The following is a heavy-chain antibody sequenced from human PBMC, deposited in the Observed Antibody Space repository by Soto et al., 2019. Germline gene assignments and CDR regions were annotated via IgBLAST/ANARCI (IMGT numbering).Heavy chain of an antibody. CDR1: GFTFSSYA. Sequence: GGSLRLSCAASGFTFSSYAMHWVRQAPGKGLEWVAVISYDGSNKYYADSVKGRFTISRDNSKNTLYLQMNSLRAEDTAVYYCARDRIAGGDYYYYYGMDVWGQGTTVTV. J-gene: IGHJ6*02. CDR2: ISYDGSNK. D-gene: IGHD6-13*01. CDR3: ARDRIAGGDYYYYYGMDV. V-gene: IGHV3-30-3*01.